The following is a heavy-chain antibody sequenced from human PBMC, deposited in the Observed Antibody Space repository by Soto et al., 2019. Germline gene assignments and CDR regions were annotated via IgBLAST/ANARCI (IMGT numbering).Heavy chain of an antibody. V-gene: IGHV4-30-2*01. CDR1: GGSISSDTCS. J-gene: IGHJ6*02. CDR2: IYHSGST. Sequence: QLQLQESGSGLVKPSQTLSLTCAVSGGSISSDTCSWSWIRQPPGKGLEWIGYIYHSGSTDYNPSLKRRGSISVDTSRYQFSLKLSSVSAAVTAVYFCARVPVTIGYGMDVWGQGTRVTVSS. CDR3: ARVPVTIGYGMDV. D-gene: IGHD4-17*01.